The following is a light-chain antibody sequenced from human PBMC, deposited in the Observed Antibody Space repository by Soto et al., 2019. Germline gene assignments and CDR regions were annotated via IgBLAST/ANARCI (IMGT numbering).Light chain of an antibody. CDR1: QSISDS. V-gene: IGKV1-5*01. Sequence: DIQMPQSPSTLSASVGAGAPITCRGRQSISDSLAWYQQNPGKAPDTLISDASSLERGVPSRFSGSGSGTEFTLTISSLQPDDFATYYCQHYNSYSTPLTVGHGTRLANK. J-gene: IGKJ5*01. CDR2: DAS. CDR3: QHYNSYSTPLT.